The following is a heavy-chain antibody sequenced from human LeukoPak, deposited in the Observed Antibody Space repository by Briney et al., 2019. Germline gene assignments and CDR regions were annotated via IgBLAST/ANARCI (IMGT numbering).Heavy chain of an antibody. D-gene: IGHD1-26*01. CDR3: AADRWVGATTFDY. V-gene: IGHV1-58*02. Sequence: SVKVSCKASGFTFTSSAMQWVRQARGQRLEWIGWIVVGSGNTNYAQKFQERVTITRDMSTSTAYMELSSLRSEDTAVYYCAADRWVGATTFDYWGQGTLVAVSS. CDR1: GFTFTSSA. J-gene: IGHJ4*02. CDR2: IVVGSGNT.